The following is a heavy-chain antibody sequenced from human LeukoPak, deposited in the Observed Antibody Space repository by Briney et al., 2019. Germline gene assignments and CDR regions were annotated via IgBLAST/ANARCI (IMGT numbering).Heavy chain of an antibody. D-gene: IGHD3/OR15-3a*01. V-gene: IGHV4-61*02. J-gene: IGHJ5*02. CDR3: ARDSGFWTFDP. CDR2: VYSSGSA. Sequence: PSETLSLTCTVSGVSISSGSDYWSWIRQSAGKGLEWIGRVYSSGSANYNPSLKSRLTMAVDTSKNQISLKLTSVTAADTAVYYCARDSGFWTFDPWGQGALVTVSS. CDR1: GVSISSGSDY.